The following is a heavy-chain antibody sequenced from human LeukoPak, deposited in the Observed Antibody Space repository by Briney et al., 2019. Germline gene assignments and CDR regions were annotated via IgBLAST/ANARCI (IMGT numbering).Heavy chain of an antibody. CDR2: IKEAGSEQ. Sequence: GGSLRLSCAASGFTFSSYWMSWVRQAPGKGLEWVASIKEAGSEQYYVDSVKGRFTISRDNAKNSLYLQMNSLRAEDMAVYYCARGGYYWGAWGQGTLVTVSS. CDR1: GFTFSSYW. D-gene: IGHD1-1*01. CDR3: ARGGYYWGA. J-gene: IGHJ5*02. V-gene: IGHV3-7*01.